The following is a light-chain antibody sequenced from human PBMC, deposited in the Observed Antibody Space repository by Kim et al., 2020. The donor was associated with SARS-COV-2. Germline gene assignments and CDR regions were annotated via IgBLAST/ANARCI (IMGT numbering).Light chain of an antibody. V-gene: IGLV2-14*03. CDR1: YTD. CDR2: SVA. J-gene: IGLJ2*01. CDR3: SSYTSTSHLKL. Sequence: QSALTQPASMSASPGQSVTIPCNGSYTDISWYQQHPGKAPKLIIYSVAHRPSGISDRLSGSKSGNTASLTISGLQADDEADYYCSSYTSTSHLKLFGGGTQLTVL.